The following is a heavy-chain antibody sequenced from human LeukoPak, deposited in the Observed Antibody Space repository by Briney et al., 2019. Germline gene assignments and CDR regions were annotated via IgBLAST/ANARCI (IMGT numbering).Heavy chain of an antibody. Sequence: SQTLSLTCTVSGGSISSGSYYWSWIRQPAGKGLEWIGRIYASGSTNYNPSLKSRVTMSVDTSKNQFSPKLTSVTAADTAVYYCARTVTNALYFDYWGQGTLVTVSS. V-gene: IGHV4-61*02. CDR2: IYASGST. J-gene: IGHJ4*02. CDR3: ARTVTNALYFDY. D-gene: IGHD4-17*01. CDR1: GGSISSGSYY.